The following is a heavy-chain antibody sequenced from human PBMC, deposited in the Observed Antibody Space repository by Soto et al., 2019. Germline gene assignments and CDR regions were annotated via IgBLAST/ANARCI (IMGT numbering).Heavy chain of an antibody. Sequence: QVQLQESGPGLVKPSGTLSLTCTVSGDSISSSHWWSWVRQPPGKGLEWIGGIYHSGSTNYNPSLKSRVTISVDKSKNQFSVKLSSVTAADTAVYYCAGRRDGSGSLDYWGQGTLVTVSS. CDR3: AGRRDGSGSLDY. CDR1: GDSISSSHW. D-gene: IGHD3-10*01. CDR2: IYHSGST. V-gene: IGHV4-4*02. J-gene: IGHJ4*02.